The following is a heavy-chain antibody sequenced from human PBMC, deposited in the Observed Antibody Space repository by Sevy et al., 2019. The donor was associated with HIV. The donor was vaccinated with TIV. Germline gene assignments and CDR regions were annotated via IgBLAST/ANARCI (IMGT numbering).Heavy chain of an antibody. CDR1: GYTFTSYW. D-gene: IGHD3-22*01. CDR2: IDPSDSYT. J-gene: IGHJ5*02. Sequence: GESLKISCKGSGYTFTSYWISWERQMPGKGLEGMGTIDPSDSYTHYNRSFQGQVTISVDKSINTAYLQWSSLKASDTAMYYCARTGDSSGRDNCFDPWGQGTLVTVSS. V-gene: IGHV5-10-1*01. CDR3: ARTGDSSGRDNCFDP.